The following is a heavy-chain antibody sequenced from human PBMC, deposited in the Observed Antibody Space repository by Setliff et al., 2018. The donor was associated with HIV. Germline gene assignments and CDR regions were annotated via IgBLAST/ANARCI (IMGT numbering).Heavy chain of an antibody. CDR1: GGSISNYY. V-gene: IGHV4-4*09. J-gene: IGHJ4*02. CDR3: ARIFGGNSAPFDY. CDR2: IYTSGST. Sequence: SETLSLTCTVSGGSISNYYWSWIRQPPGKGLEWIGYIYTSGSTNYNPSLKSRVTISVDTSKNQFSLKLSSVTAADTAVYYCARIFGGNSAPFDYWGQGILVTVSS. D-gene: IGHD2-21*02.